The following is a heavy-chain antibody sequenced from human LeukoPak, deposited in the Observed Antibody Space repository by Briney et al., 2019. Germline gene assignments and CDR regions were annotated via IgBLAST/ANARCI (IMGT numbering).Heavy chain of an antibody. D-gene: IGHD6-13*01. Sequence: SETLSLTCTVSGGSFRSSSYYWGWIRQTPGKGLEWIGCIYYSGSTYYNPSLKSRVTMSVDTSKNQFSLKVNSVTAADTAIYYCVRHGGGQSPIVAARGTIDYWGRGTLVTVSS. V-gene: IGHV4-39*01. J-gene: IGHJ4*02. CDR2: IYYSGST. CDR1: GGSFRSSSYY. CDR3: VRHGGGQSPIVAARGTIDY.